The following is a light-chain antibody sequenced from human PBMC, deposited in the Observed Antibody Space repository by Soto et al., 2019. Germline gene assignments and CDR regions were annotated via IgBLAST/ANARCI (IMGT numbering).Light chain of an antibody. CDR2: DAS. J-gene: IGKJ5*01. V-gene: IGKV1-33*01. Sequence: DIQMTQSPYSLSASVGDRVSITCQASQDINKNLIWYQQKAGKAPKLLIYDASDLETGVPSRFSGSGSGTGFTFTISSLQPEDFATYYCQQYESLPLTFGQGTRLETK. CDR3: QQYESLPLT. CDR1: QDINKN.